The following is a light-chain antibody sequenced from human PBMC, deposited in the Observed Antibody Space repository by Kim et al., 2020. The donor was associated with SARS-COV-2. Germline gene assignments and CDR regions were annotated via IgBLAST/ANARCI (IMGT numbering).Light chain of an antibody. Sequence: EIVLTQSPGTLSLSPGDRATLSCRASQTVSSNNLAWYQQKPGQAPRLIISGASSRATGIPDRFSGSGSGTDFTLTIIRLEPEDFAVYYCQQYGGSPMYTFGQGTKLEI. CDR3: QQYGGSPMYT. CDR1: QTVSSNN. V-gene: IGKV3-20*01. CDR2: GAS. J-gene: IGKJ2*01.